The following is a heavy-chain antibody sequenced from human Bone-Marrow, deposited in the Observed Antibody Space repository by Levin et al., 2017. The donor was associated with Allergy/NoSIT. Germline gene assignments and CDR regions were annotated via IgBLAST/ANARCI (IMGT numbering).Heavy chain of an antibody. D-gene: IGHD2-21*01. CDR2: SYTSGNI. J-gene: IGHJ6*03. Sequence: SETLSLSCTVSGVSITSGSYYWSWIRQPAGKGLEWIGHSYTSGNITYNPSLKSRVTISLDTSKNQFSLKLRSVTAADTAVYYCARVLQYSYYYTDVWGKGTMVTVSS. V-gene: IGHV4-61*09. CDR1: GVSITSGSYY. CDR3: ARVLQYSYYYTDV.